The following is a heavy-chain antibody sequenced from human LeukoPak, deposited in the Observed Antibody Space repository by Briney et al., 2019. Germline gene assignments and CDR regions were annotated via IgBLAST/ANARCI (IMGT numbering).Heavy chain of an antibody. CDR3: ARDLQYSYGMDV. Sequence: GGSLRLSCAASGFTFSSYNMNWVRQAPGRGLEWVSYITRSSNNIHYADSVKGRFTVSRDNAKNSLYVQMNSLRAEDTAVYYCARDLQYSYGMDVWGQGTTVTVSS. CDR1: GFTFSSYN. CDR2: ITRSSNNI. J-gene: IGHJ6*02. V-gene: IGHV3-48*01.